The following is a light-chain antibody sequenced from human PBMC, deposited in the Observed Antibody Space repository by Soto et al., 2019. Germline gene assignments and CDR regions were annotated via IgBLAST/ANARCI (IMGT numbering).Light chain of an antibody. V-gene: IGKV1-39*01. Sequence: DIQMTQSPSSLSASVGGRVTITCRASQSIRSYLNWYQQKPAKAPELLIYEATSLQSGVPSRFSGSGSGTDFTLTISSLQPEDFATYYCQQSYTTPFTFGPGTKVDIK. CDR3: QQSYTTPFT. CDR2: EAT. CDR1: QSIRSY. J-gene: IGKJ3*01.